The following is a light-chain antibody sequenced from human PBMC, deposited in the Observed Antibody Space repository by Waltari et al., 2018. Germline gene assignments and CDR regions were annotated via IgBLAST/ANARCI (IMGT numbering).Light chain of an antibody. V-gene: IGLV1-36*01. Sequence: QPMLTQPPSLSGAPRQGVTISCSGSNSNIGTNAVSWYQHLPGQAPKLLIYYNNMVGSGVSDRFSGSKSGTSASLAISRLQSDDEAHYYCATWDDSLRGPVFGGGTKLTVL. CDR3: ATWDDSLRGPV. CDR2: YNN. CDR1: NSNIGTNA. J-gene: IGLJ3*02.